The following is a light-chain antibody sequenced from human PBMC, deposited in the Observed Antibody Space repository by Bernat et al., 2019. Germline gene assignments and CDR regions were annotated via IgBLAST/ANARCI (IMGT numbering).Light chain of an antibody. CDR3: SSDTSSSTWV. J-gene: IGLJ3*02. Sequence: QSALTQPDSVSGSPGQSITISCTGTSSDIGGHDHVAWYQQHPGIAPKLMIYEVSNRPSGVPDRFSGSKSGNTASLTISGLQAEGEADYDCSSDTSSSTWVWGGGTKLTVL. CDR2: EVS. CDR1: SSDIGGHDH. V-gene: IGLV2-14*01.